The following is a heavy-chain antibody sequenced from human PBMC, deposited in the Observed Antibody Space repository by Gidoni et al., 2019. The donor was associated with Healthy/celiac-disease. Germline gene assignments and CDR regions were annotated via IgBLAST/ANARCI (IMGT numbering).Heavy chain of an antibody. Sequence: QVQLVQSGAEVKKPGASVKVSCKASGYTFTSYYMHWVRQAPGQGLEWMGIINPSGGSTSYAQKFQGRVTMTMDTSTSTVYMELSSLRSEDTAVYYCARESETITISYYYYYMDVWGKGTTVTVSS. CDR1: GYTFTSYY. V-gene: IGHV1-46*03. J-gene: IGHJ6*03. CDR3: ARESETITISYYYYYMDV. D-gene: IGHD3-3*01. CDR2: INPSGGST.